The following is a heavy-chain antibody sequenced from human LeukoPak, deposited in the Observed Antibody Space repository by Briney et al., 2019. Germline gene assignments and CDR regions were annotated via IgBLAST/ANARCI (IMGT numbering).Heavy chain of an antibody. Sequence: PSETLSLTCTVSGGSISSGGYYWSWIRQHPGKGLEWIGCIYYSGSTNYNPSLKSRVTISVDTSKNQFSLKLSSVTAADTAVYYCARGAFGSPRVIQYGMDVWGKGTTVTVSS. J-gene: IGHJ6*04. CDR1: GGSISSGGYY. V-gene: IGHV4-61*08. D-gene: IGHD2-2*01. CDR3: ARGAFGSPRVIQYGMDV. CDR2: IYYSGST.